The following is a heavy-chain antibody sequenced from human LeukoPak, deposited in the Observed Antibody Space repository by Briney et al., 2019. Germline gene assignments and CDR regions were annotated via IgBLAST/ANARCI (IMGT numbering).Heavy chain of an antibody. V-gene: IGHV3-48*01. D-gene: IGHD2-15*01. J-gene: IGHJ6*02. CDR2: ISSNSHNI. Sequence: PGGSQRLSCAASGFRFSSYGMNWVRQAAGKGLEWLSYISSNSHNIDYADSVRGRFTISRDNAENSLYLQMRSLRAEDTAVFYCARTLSSCTGGKCYTSYYYAMDVWGQGTTVTVSS. CDR1: GFRFSSYG. CDR3: ARTLSSCTGGKCYTSYYYAMDV.